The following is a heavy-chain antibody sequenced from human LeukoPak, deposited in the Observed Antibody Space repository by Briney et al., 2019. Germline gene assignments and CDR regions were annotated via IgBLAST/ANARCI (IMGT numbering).Heavy chain of an antibody. CDR3: ARDERITMVRGVYPTSFDY. Sequence: GASVKVSCKASGYTFTGYYMHWVRQAPGQGLEWMGWINPNSGGTNYAQKFQGRVTMTRDTSISTAYMELSRLRSDDTAVYYCARDERITMVRGVYPTSFDYWGQGTLVTVSS. CDR2: INPNSGGT. CDR1: GYTFTGYY. D-gene: IGHD3-10*01. J-gene: IGHJ4*02. V-gene: IGHV1-2*02.